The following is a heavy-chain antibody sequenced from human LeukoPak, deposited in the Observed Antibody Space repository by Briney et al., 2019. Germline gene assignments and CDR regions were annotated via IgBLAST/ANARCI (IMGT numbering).Heavy chain of an antibody. CDR2: IYYSGST. CDR3: ARRRYSGSYPIDY. Sequence: SETLSLTCTVSGGSICSSSYYWGWIRQPSGEALEWIGSIYYSGSTYYNPSLKSRVTISVDTSKNQFSLKLSSVTAADTAVYYCARRRYSGSYPIDYWGQGTLVTVSS. V-gene: IGHV4-39*01. CDR1: GGSICSSSYY. D-gene: IGHD1-26*01. J-gene: IGHJ4*02.